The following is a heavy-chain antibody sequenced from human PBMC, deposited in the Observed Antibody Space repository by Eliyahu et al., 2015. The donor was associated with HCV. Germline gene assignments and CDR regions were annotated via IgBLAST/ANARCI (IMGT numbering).Heavy chain of an antibody. CDR1: GGSFSGYY. D-gene: IGHD1-1*01. J-gene: IGHJ4*02. Sequence: QVQLQQWGAGLLKPSETLSLTCAVYGGSFSGYYWSWIRQPPGKGLEWIGEINHRGSTNYNPSLKSRVTISVDTSKNQFSLKLSSVTAADTAVYYCARGLGSKGGRQSGDYWGQGTLVTVSS. CDR2: INHRGST. CDR3: ARGLGSKGGRQSGDY. V-gene: IGHV4-34*01.